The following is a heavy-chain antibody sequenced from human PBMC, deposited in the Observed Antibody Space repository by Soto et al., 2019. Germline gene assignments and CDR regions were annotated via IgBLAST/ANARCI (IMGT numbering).Heavy chain of an antibody. V-gene: IGHV3-30*18. Sequence: TGGSLRLSCAASGFTFSSYGMHWGRQAPGKGLEGVAVISYEGINKYYADSLKGRFTISRDNSKNTLYRQVNTRRAEDTAVYYCAKDSLDFWSGYYYYYGMDVWGQGTTVTVSS. J-gene: IGHJ6*02. CDR1: GFTFSSYG. CDR3: AKDSLDFWSGYYYYYGMDV. CDR2: ISYEGINK. D-gene: IGHD3-3*01.